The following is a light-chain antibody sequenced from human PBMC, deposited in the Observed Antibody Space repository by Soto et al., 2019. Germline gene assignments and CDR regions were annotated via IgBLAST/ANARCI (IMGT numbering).Light chain of an antibody. V-gene: IGKV4-1*01. Sequence: DIVMTQSPDSLAVYLGERATINCKSNRTLFYSSNNKNYLAWYQEKPGQPPKQLIYWASTRQSGVPDRFSGSGSGTDFTLTISSLQAEDVAVYYCQQYYSTPPAFGQGTEVEIK. J-gene: IGKJ1*01. CDR1: RTLFYSSNNKNY. CDR3: QQYYSTPPA. CDR2: WAS.